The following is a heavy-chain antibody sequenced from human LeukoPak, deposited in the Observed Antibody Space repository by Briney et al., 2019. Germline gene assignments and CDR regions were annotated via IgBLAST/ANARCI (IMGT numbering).Heavy chain of an antibody. CDR1: GGSISSGDYY. J-gene: IGHJ5*02. CDR3: ARGLVATRDFDP. Sequence: SETLSLTCTVSGGSISSGDYYWSWIRQSPGKGLEWIENIHYSGSTYYNPSLKSRVTISVDTSKQQVSLKLSSVTAADTAVYYRARGLVATRDFDPWGQGTLVTVSS. CDR2: IHYSGST. V-gene: IGHV4-30-4*01. D-gene: IGHD5-12*01.